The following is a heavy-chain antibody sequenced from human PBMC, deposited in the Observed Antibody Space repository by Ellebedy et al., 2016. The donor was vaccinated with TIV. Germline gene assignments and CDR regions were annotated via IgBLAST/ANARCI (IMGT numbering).Heavy chain of an antibody. D-gene: IGHD3-16*01. J-gene: IGHJ4*02. Sequence: MPSETLSLTCTVSGGSISSYYWSWIRQPPGKGLEWTGYIYYTGSTNCNPSLKSRVTMSVDTSKNQFSLKLSSVTAADTAVYYCARDRYDYVWWGQGTLVTVSS. CDR2: IYYTGST. V-gene: IGHV4-59*01. CDR1: GGSISSYY. CDR3: ARDRYDYVW.